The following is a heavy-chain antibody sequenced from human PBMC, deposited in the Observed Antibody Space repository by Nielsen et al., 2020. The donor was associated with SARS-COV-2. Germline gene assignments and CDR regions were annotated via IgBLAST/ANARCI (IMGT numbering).Heavy chain of an antibody. CDR3: ARSMVAATKPFDY. CDR1: GFTFSSYS. D-gene: IGHD2-15*01. J-gene: IGHJ4*02. Sequence: GESLKISCAASGFTFSSYSMNWVRQAPGKGLEWVSSISSSSSYIYYADSVKGRFTISRDNAKNSLYLQMNSLRAEDTAVYYCARSMVAATKPFDYWGQGTLVTVSS. V-gene: IGHV3-21*01. CDR2: ISSSSSYI.